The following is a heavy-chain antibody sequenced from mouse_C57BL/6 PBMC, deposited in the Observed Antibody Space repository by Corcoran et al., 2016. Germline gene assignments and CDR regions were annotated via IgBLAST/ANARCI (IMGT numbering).Heavy chain of an antibody. D-gene: IGHD1-1*01. CDR1: GYTFTDYY. CDR2: INPNNGGT. V-gene: IGHV1-26*01. CDR3: ARVGLLRYGFAY. Sequence: EVQLQQSGPELVKPGASVKISCKASGYTFTDYYMNWVKQSHGKSLEWIGDINPNNGGTSYNQKFKGKATLTVDKSSSTAYMELRSLTSEDSAVYYCARVGLLRYGFAYWGQGTLVTVSA. J-gene: IGHJ3*01.